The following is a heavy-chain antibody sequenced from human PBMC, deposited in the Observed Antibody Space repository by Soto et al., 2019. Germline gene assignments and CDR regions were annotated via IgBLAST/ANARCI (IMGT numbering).Heavy chain of an antibody. CDR3: ARDRSRGFTCYYGMDV. V-gene: IGHV3-21*01. D-gene: IGHD1-26*01. CDR1: GFTFSSYS. CDR2: ISSSSSYI. Sequence: EVQLVESGGGLVKPGGSLRLSCAASGFTFSSYSMNWVRQAPGKGLEWVSSISSSSSYIYYADSVKGRFTISRDNAKNSLSLQMKSLRAEDTAVYYCARDRSRGFTCYYGMDVWGQGTTVTVSS. J-gene: IGHJ6*02.